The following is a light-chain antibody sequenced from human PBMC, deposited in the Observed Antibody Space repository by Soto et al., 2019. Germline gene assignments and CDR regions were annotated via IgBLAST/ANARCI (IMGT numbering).Light chain of an antibody. V-gene: IGKV1-5*03. J-gene: IGKJ4*01. CDR1: QSISGW. CDR2: KAT. CDR3: QQYLDYPFT. Sequence: DTQMTQAPSTLSASIGDRVTITCRASQSISGWLALYQQKLGKAPNLLIYKATNLENGVPDRFSGSGFGTDFTLTISSLQPLDLGTYYGQQYLDYPFTFGGGTKVDIK.